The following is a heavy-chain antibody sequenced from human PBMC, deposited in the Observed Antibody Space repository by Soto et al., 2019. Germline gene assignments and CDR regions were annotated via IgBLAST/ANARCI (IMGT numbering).Heavy chain of an antibody. CDR1: GFTFSSYG. CDR3: AKDRDEWGPYSGYDYRQRDFDY. V-gene: IGHV3-30*18. CDR2: ISYDGSNK. J-gene: IGHJ4*02. Sequence: GGSLRLSCAASGFTFSSYGMHWVRQAPGKGLEWVAVISYDGSNKYYADSVKGRFTISRDNSKNTLYLQMNSLRAEDTAVYYCAKDRDEWGPYSGYDYRQRDFDYWGQGTLVTVSS. D-gene: IGHD5-12*01.